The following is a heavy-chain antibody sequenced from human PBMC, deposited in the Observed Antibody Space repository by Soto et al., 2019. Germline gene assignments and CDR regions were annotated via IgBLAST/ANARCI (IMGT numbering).Heavy chain of an antibody. CDR1: GGSFSGYY. V-gene: IGHV4-34*01. Sequence: PSETLSLTCAVYGGSFSGYYWSWIRQPPGKGLEWIGEINHSGSTNYNPSLKSRVTISVDTSKNQFSLKLSSVTAADTAVYYCARDGITGTPFDYWGQGTLVTVSS. CDR3: ARDGITGTPFDY. J-gene: IGHJ4*02. D-gene: IGHD1-20*01. CDR2: INHSGST.